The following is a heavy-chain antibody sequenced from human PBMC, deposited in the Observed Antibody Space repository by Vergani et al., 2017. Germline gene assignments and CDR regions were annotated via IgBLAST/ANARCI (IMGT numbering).Heavy chain of an antibody. Sequence: QVQLQQWGPGLVTPSGTLSLTCAVYGGSISSDNWWNWVRQAPGKGLQWIGEIHRSRSTNYNPSLRRRVTISVDTSKNQFSLKLSSVTAADTAVYYCARERGAQDHYYGMDVWGQGTTVTVSS. J-gene: IGHJ6*02. CDR3: ARERGAQDHYYGMDV. CDR1: GGSISSDNW. CDR2: IHRSRST. V-gene: IGHV4-4*02.